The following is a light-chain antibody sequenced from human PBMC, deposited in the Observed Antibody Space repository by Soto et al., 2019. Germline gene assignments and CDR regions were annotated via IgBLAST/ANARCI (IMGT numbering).Light chain of an antibody. J-gene: IGLJ3*02. CDR2: EVS. Sequence: QSALTQPPSASGSPGQSVTISCTGTSSDVGRYNYVSWYQQHPGKAPKLMIYEVSERPPGVPDRFSGSKSGNTASLTVSGLQAEDEADYYCASYAGDTTLFGGGTKVTVL. CDR1: SSDVGRYNY. CDR3: ASYAGDTTL. V-gene: IGLV2-8*01.